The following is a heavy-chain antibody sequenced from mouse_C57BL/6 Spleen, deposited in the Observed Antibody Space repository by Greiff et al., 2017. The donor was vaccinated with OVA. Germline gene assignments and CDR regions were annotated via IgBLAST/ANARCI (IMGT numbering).Heavy chain of an antibody. CDR2: INPNNGGT. D-gene: IGHD2-5*01. J-gene: IGHJ1*03. Sequence: VQLQQSGPELVKPGASVKIPCKASGYTFTDYNMDWVKQSHGKSLEWIGDINPNNGGTIYNQKFKGKATLTVDKSSSTAYMELRSLTSEDTAVYYCARRSNNWYFDVWGTGTTVTVSS. CDR3: ARRSNNWYFDV. V-gene: IGHV1-18*01. CDR1: GYTFTDYN.